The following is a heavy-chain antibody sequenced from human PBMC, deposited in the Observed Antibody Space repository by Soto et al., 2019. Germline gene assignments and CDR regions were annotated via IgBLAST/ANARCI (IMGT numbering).Heavy chain of an antibody. CDR3: ARDQRYYDFWIGYYIGPRENYYYYGMDV. CDR2: IKQDGSEK. V-gene: IGHV3-7*01. J-gene: IGHJ6*02. Sequence: EVQLVESGGGLVQPGGSLRLSCAASGFTFSSYWMSWVRQAPGKGLEWVANIKQDGSEKYYVDSVKGRFTISRDNAKNSLDRQMNSLRAEDTAVYYCARDQRYYDFWIGYYIGPRENYYYYGMDVWGQGTTVTVSS. CDR1: GFTFSSYW. D-gene: IGHD3-3*01.